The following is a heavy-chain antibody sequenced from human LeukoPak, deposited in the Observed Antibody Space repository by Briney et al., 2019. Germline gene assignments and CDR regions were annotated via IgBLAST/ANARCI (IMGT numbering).Heavy chain of an antibody. V-gene: IGHV1-2*06. Sequence: ASVKVSCKASGYTFTGSYMQWVRQAPGQGLEWMGRINPNTGGTNYAQKFQGRVTMTRDTSISTAYMELSRLRSDDTAVYYCARGHSGSPSFDIWGQGTMVTVSS. D-gene: IGHD1-26*01. CDR1: GYTFTGSY. CDR3: ARGHSGSPSFDI. CDR2: INPNTGGT. J-gene: IGHJ3*02.